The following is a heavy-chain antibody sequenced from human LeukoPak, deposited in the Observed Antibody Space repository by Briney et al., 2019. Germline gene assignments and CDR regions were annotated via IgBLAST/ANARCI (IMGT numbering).Heavy chain of an antibody. CDR1: GFTFSSYW. Sequence: GGSLRLYCAASGFTFSSYWMSWVRQAPGKGLEWVANIKQDGSEKYYVDSVRGRFTISRDNAKNSLHLQLNSLRAEDTAVYYCATDRDNSDWQKRFDSWGQGTLVTVSS. J-gene: IGHJ4*02. D-gene: IGHD2-21*02. CDR3: ATDRDNSDWQKRFDS. V-gene: IGHV3-7*01. CDR2: IKQDGSEK.